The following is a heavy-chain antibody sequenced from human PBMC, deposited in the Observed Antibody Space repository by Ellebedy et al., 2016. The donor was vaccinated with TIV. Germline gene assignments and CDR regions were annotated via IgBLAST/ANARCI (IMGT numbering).Heavy chain of an antibody. V-gene: IGHV1-69*13. CDR2: IHPTFGPT. Sequence: ASVKVSCKGSEGSLSRSAISWVRQAPGQGLEWMGGIHPTFGPTAYAQRFQGRVMITADESTSTAYMELGSLTSADTAVYYCAQAPLFAEIKLLGMDVWGQGTTVTVSS. CDR3: AQAPLFAEIKLLGMDV. D-gene: IGHD4-23*01. CDR1: EGSLSRSA. J-gene: IGHJ6*02.